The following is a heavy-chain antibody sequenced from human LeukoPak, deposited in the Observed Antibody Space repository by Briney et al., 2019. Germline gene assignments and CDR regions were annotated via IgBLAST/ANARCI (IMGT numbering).Heavy chain of an antibody. CDR1: GGSISSYY. Sequence: PSETLSLTCTVSGGSISSYYWSWIRQPPGQGLEWIGYIYYTGSTNYNPSLKSRVTISVDTPKNQFSLKLSSVTAADTAVYYCARDPAMVRGVSGGWFDPWGQGSPVTVSS. V-gene: IGHV4-59*01. CDR2: IYYTGST. D-gene: IGHD3-10*01. CDR3: ARDPAMVRGVSGGWFDP. J-gene: IGHJ5*02.